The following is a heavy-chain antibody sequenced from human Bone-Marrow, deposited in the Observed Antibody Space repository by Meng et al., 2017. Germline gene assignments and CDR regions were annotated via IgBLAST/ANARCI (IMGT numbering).Heavy chain of an antibody. V-gene: IGHV3-7*01. J-gene: IGHJ4*02. CDR3: ARDLAWVLFDY. D-gene: IGHD3-3*01. CDR2: IKQDGSEK. Sequence: GESLKIPCAASGFTFSSYWMSWVRQAPGKGMEWVANIKQDGSEKYYVVSVKGRFTIPRDNAKNSLDPQMNSLRADDTAVYYCARDLAWVLFDYWGQGALVTVSS. CDR1: GFTFSSYW.